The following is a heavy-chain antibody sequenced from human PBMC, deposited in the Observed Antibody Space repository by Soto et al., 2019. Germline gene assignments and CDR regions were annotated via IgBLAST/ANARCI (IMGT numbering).Heavy chain of an antibody. V-gene: IGHV3-74*01. J-gene: IGHJ6*02. CDR3: ARERGGGFGDV. CDR1: GFTFSSYW. Sequence: EVQLVESGGGLVQPGGSLRLSCAASGFTFSSYWMHWVRQAPGKGLVWVSRITSDGSSTSYADSVKGRFTISRDNAKNTRYLQMNSLGAEDTAVYYGARERGGGFGDVWGQGTTVTVSS. CDR2: ITSDGSST. D-gene: IGHD3-10*01.